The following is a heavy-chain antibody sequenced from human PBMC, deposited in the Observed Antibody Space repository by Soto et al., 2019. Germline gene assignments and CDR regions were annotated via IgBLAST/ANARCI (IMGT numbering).Heavy chain of an antibody. CDR1: GYTFSSYA. CDR3: ARNPPVYCVGERSPSYPAS. CDR2: ISGYNGNT. J-gene: IGHJ5*01. V-gene: IGHV1-18*01. Sequence: QVQLVQSGAEVKNPGASVKVSCKASGYTFSSYAIVWVRQAPGQGLEWMGWISGYNGNTKYAPKLQGRVTLTTDKTTSPAYRELRRLRSDYTSVYYCARNPPVYCVGERSPSYPASWGRETLVTASS. D-gene: IGHD2-21*01.